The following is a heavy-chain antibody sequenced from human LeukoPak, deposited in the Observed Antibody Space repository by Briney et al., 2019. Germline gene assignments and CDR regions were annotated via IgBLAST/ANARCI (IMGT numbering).Heavy chain of an antibody. CDR3: ASSLAAAYNWFDP. CDR2: INPNSGGT. Sequence: ASVKVSCKASGYTFTGYYMHWVRQAPGQGLEWMGWINPNSGGTNYAQKFQGRVTMTRDTSISTAYMELSRLRSDDTAVYYCASSLAAAYNWFDPWGQGTLVTVSS. V-gene: IGHV1-2*02. J-gene: IGHJ5*02. D-gene: IGHD6-13*01. CDR1: GYTFTGYY.